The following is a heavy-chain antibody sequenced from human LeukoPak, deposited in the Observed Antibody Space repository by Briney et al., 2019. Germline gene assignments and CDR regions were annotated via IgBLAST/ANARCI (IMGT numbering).Heavy chain of an antibody. CDR3: AKDGSKHYDFWSGYKRMFDY. V-gene: IGHV3-23*01. D-gene: IGHD3-3*01. CDR2: ISGSGGST. CDR1: GFTFSSYA. J-gene: IGHJ4*02. Sequence: PGGSLRLSCAASGFTFSSYAMSWVRQAPGKGLEWVSAISGSGGSTYYADSVKGRFTISRDNSKNTLYLQMNSLRAEDTAVYYCAKDGSKHYDFWSGYKRMFDYWGQGTLVTVSS.